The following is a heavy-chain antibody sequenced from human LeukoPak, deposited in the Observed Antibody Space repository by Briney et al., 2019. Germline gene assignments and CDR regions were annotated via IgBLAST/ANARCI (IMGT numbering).Heavy chain of an antibody. D-gene: IGHD3-10*01. Sequence: PSETLSLTCAVYGGSFSGYYWSWIRQPPGKGLEWIGEINHSGSTNYNPSLESRVTISVDTSKNQFSLKLSSVTAADTAVYYCARGGLNYYGSGSYYNWFDPWGQGTLVTVSS. CDR2: INHSGST. J-gene: IGHJ5*02. CDR3: ARGGLNYYGSGSYYNWFDP. V-gene: IGHV4-34*01. CDR1: GGSFSGYY.